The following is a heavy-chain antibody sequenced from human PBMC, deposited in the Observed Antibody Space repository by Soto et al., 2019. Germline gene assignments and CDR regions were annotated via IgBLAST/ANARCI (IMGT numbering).Heavy chain of an antibody. D-gene: IGHD6-19*01. CDR3: ARGLGSSGWSSPWDVFDI. J-gene: IGHJ3*02. CDR2: RKQDGNEK. Sequence: EVQLVESGGGLVQPGGALRLSCAVSGFTFSADWMIWVRQAPGKGLEWVANRKQDGNEKYYVDSVKGRFTISRDKAKNSMYLQKNRQGAEDTSMYYCARGLGSSGWSSPWDVFDIWGQGTMVTVSS. CDR1: GFTFSADW. V-gene: IGHV3-7*01.